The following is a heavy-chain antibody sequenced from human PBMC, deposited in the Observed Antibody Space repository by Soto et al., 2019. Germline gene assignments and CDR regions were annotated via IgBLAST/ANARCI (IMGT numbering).Heavy chain of an antibody. Sequence: QLQLQESGPGLVKPSETLSLTCTVSGGSISSRGYYWGWIRQPPGKGLEWIGTIYYSGSTYYNPSLKSRVTISVDTSTNQFSLKLSSVTAADTAVYYCATSNWFDPWGQGTLVTVS. CDR2: IYYSGST. J-gene: IGHJ5*02. CDR3: ATSNWFDP. V-gene: IGHV4-39*01. CDR1: GGSISSRGYY.